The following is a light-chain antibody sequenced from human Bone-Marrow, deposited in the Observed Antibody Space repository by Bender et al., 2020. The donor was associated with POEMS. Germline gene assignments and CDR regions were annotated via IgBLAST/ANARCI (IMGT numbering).Light chain of an antibody. J-gene: IGLJ1*01. CDR3: SSFTTSTSTGV. Sequence: QSALTQPASVSGSPGQSITISCTGTSSDIGGSNYVSWYQQYPGKAPKFMIYDVSYRPSGVSNRFSGSKSGNTASLTISGLQAEDEADYYCSSFTTSTSTGVFGTGTKVTVL. CDR1: SSDIGGSNY. CDR2: DVS. V-gene: IGLV2-14*03.